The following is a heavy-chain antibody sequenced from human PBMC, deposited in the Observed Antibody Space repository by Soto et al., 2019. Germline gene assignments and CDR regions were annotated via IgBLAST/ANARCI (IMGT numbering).Heavy chain of an antibody. CDR3: ARDRQQLGLYYYYGMDV. CDR2: ISYEGSNK. V-gene: IGHV3-30-3*01. Sequence: GGSLRLSCATSGLTFSSYAMHWVRQALGKGLEWVAVISYEGSNKYYADSVKGRFTISRDNSKNTLYLQMNSLRAEDTAVYYCARDRQQLGLYYYYGMDVWGQGTTVTVSS. J-gene: IGHJ6*02. CDR1: GLTFSSYA. D-gene: IGHD6-13*01.